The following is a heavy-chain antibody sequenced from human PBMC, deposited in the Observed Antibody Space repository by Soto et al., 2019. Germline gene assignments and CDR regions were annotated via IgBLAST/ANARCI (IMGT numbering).Heavy chain of an antibody. J-gene: IGHJ5*02. CDR3: ATVDRSVALVGWFDP. D-gene: IGHD2-8*02. Sequence: VHLEQSGAEVKKPGSSVKVSCKFSGGTFSSYVIIWVRQAPGQGLEWMGGIIPVSGTANYAQKFHGRVTISADAATNTAYMDLSSVRFDDTAVYYCATVDRSVALVGWFDPWGQGTLVTVSS. V-gene: IGHV1-69*01. CDR1: GGTFSSYV. CDR2: IIPVSGTA.